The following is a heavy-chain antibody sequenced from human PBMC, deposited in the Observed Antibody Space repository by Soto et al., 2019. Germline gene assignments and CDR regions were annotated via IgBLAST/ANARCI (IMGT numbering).Heavy chain of an antibody. CDR3: AREVEGSYSPADF. Sequence: QVQLVQSGPEVKKPGASVTVSCKTSGYTFTDHGIDWVRQAPGQGLEWVGWVSSYNGNTNYAYNLKDRVIMTTDAYTSTAYMELRGLISDDTAVYYCAREVEGSYSPADFWGQGTPVTVSS. J-gene: IGHJ4*02. D-gene: IGHD3-10*01. CDR1: GYTFTDHG. CDR2: VSSYNGNT. V-gene: IGHV1-18*01.